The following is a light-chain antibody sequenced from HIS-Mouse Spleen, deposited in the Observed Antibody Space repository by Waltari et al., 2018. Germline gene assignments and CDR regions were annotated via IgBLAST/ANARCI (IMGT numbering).Light chain of an antibody. J-gene: IGLJ1*01. Sequence: QSALTQPASVSGSPGQSITISCTGTSSDVGGYNYVSWYQQHPGKAPKLMIYDVSNRPSGVPDRFSGSKSGNTASLTISGLQAEDEADYYCCSYAGSYRVFGTGTKVTVL. CDR2: DVS. CDR1: SSDVGGYNY. V-gene: IGLV2-11*01. CDR3: CSYAGSYRV.